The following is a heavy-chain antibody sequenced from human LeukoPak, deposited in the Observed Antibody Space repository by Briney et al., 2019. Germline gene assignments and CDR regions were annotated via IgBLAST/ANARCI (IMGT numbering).Heavy chain of an antibody. V-gene: IGHV3-33*01. CDR3: AREGNAFDI. CDR2: ILYDGSNK. CDR1: GFTFSSYG. Sequence: PGRSLRLSCAASGFTFSSYGMHWVRQAPGKGLEWVAVILYDGSNKFYADSVKGRFTISRDNSKNTLYLQMNSLRAEDTAVYYCAREGNAFDIWGQGTMVTVSS. J-gene: IGHJ3*02.